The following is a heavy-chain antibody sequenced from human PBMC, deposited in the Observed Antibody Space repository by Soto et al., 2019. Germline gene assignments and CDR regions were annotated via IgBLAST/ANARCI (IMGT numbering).Heavy chain of an antibody. CDR3: ARLQAAAGDNDLTFDY. CDR2: IEPRDSYP. V-gene: IGHV5-10-1*01. Sequence: GESLKISWKGSGYSVTSYWISWLRQMPGKGLERMGSIEPRDSYPNYSPSFQGHVAISADKSIRTAYLQWSSLKASDTAMYYCARLQAAAGDNDLTFDYWGQGTLVTVSS. J-gene: IGHJ4*02. D-gene: IGHD6-13*01. CDR1: GYSVTSYW.